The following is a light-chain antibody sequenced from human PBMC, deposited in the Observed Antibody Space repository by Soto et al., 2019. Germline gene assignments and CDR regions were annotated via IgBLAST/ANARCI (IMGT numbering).Light chain of an antibody. V-gene: IGKV3-15*01. J-gene: IGKJ1*01. CDR1: HSVGSN. CDR3: QQYNNWPRT. Sequence: EIVMTQSPATLSVSPGERATVYCRVSHSVGSNLAWYQHKAGQDPRVIIYGEYTRATGIPARFSGSGSGTEFTLTISSLQSEEFAVYDCQQYNNWPRTFGQWTKVDIK. CDR2: GEY.